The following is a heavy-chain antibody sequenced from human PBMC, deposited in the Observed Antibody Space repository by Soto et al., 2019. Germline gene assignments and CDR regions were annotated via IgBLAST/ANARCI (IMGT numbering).Heavy chain of an antibody. D-gene: IGHD5-18*01. CDR3: ARDGYSYGSPFDY. J-gene: IGHJ4*02. V-gene: IGHV1-69*08. Sequence: QVQLVQSGAEVKKPGSSVKVSCKASGGTFSSYTISWVRQAPGQGLEWMGRIIPILGIANYAQKFQGRVTITADKSTSTAYMELSSLRSEDTAVYYCARDGYSYGSPFDYWGQGTLVTVSS. CDR2: IIPILGIA. CDR1: GGTFSSYT.